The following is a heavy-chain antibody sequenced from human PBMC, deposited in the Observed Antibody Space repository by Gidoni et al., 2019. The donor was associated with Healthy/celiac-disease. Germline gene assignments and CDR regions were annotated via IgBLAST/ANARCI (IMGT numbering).Heavy chain of an antibody. D-gene: IGHD6-19*01. Sequence: DEQLVDAEGGVVQPGGSLRRSCRAAGYTFDDYAMHWVRQAPGKGLELVSLIRGDCGSTYYADSVKGRFTISRDNSKNSLYLQMHSLRTEDTALYFCRGLAGSPDFDYCGQGTLVTVSS. CDR3: RGLAGSPDFDY. CDR1: GYTFDDYA. CDR2: IRGDCGST. J-gene: IGHJ4*02. V-gene: IGHV3-43*02.